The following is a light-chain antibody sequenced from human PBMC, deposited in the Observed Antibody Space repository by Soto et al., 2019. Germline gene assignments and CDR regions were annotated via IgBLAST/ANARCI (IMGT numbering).Light chain of an antibody. Sequence: SYELTQPPSVSVAPGTTARITGGRDNIGYKRVHWYQQKPGQAPVLVMYYDSERPSGIPARFSGSKSGNTATLTISRVEAGDEADYYCQVWDSSSDHPVFGIGTKLTVL. CDR1: NIGYKR. CDR3: QVWDSSSDHPV. V-gene: IGLV3-21*04. J-gene: IGLJ1*01. CDR2: YDS.